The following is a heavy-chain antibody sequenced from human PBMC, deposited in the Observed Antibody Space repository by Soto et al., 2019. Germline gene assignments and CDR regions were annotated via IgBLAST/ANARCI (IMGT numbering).Heavy chain of an antibody. Sequence: GGSLRLSCTASGFTFSSYAMTWVRQAPGEGLEWVSGISGSGGTTYYADSMEGRFTISRDNSKNTLFLQMNSLRAEDTAVYYCANSNQGMVAAKYGMDVWGQGTTVTVSS. V-gene: IGHV3-23*01. CDR3: ANSNQGMVAAKYGMDV. J-gene: IGHJ6*02. CDR1: GFTFSSYA. CDR2: ISGSGGTT. D-gene: IGHD2-15*01.